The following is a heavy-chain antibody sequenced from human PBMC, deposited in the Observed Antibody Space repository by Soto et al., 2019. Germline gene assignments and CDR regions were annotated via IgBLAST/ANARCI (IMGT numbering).Heavy chain of an antibody. CDR3: ARRMSEASGIFDY. CDR1: GGSINTYY. Sequence: QVQLQESGPGLVKASETLSLTCTVSGGSINTYYWSWIRQPPGKGLESIGSIYYSGNTYYNPSLKSRVAISVDTTKKQFSLKLSSVVAADTAVYYCARRMSEASGIFDYWGQGTLVPVSS. V-gene: IGHV4-59*01. D-gene: IGHD6-13*01. J-gene: IGHJ4*02. CDR2: IYYSGNT.